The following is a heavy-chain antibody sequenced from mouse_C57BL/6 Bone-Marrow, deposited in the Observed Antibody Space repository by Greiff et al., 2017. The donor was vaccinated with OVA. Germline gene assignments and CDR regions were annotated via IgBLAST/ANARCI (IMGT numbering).Heavy chain of an antibody. CDR2: IRNKANGYTT. D-gene: IGHD1-1*01. CDR3: ARYYGSSHWYFDV. CDR1: GFTFTDYY. Sequence: EVQGVESGGGLVQPGGSLSLSCAASGFTFTDYYMSWVRQPPGKALEWLGFIRNKANGYTTEYSASVKGRFTISRDNPQSILYLQMNALRAENSATYYCARYYGSSHWYFDVWGTGTTVTVSS. J-gene: IGHJ1*03. V-gene: IGHV7-3*01.